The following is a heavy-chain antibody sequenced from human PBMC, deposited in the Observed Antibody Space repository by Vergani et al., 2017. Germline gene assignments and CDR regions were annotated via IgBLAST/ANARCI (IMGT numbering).Heavy chain of an antibody. J-gene: IGHJ5*02. CDR1: GGSFSSGSYY. CDR3: ARDRGYSSSSNWFDP. V-gene: IGHV4-61*02. Sequence: QVQLQQWGAGLLKPSETLSLTCAVYGGSFSSGSYYWSWIRQPAGKGLEWIGRIYTSGSTNYNPSLKSRVTVSVDTSKNQFSLKLSSVTAADTAVYYCARDRGYSSSSNWFDPWGQGTLVTVSS. D-gene: IGHD6-6*01. CDR2: IYTSGST.